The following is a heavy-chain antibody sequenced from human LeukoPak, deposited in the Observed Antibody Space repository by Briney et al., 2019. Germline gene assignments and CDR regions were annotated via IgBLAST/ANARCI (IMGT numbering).Heavy chain of an antibody. Sequence: GGSLRLSCAASGFTFDDYGMSWVRQAPGKGLEWVSGINWNGGSTGYADSVKGRFTISRDNAKNSLYLQMNSLRAEDTALYYCARGRITIFGVVILDYFDYWGQGTLVTVSS. CDR2: INWNGGST. D-gene: IGHD3-3*01. V-gene: IGHV3-20*04. CDR1: GFTFDDYG. J-gene: IGHJ4*02. CDR3: ARGRITIFGVVILDYFDY.